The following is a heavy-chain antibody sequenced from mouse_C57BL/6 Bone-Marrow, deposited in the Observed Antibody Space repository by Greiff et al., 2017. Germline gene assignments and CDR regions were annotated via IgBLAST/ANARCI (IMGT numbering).Heavy chain of an antibody. CDR1: GYTFTSYW. CDR3: TRDYYGSL. CDR2: IYPSDSYT. V-gene: IGHV1-69*02. Sequence: QVQLQQPGAELVRPGASVKLSCKASGYTFTSYWINWVKPRPGQGLEWIGNIYPSDSYTNYNQKFKDKATLTVDKSSSTAYMQLSSPTSEDSAVYYCTRDYYGSLWGQGTLVTVSA. J-gene: IGHJ3*01. D-gene: IGHD1-1*01.